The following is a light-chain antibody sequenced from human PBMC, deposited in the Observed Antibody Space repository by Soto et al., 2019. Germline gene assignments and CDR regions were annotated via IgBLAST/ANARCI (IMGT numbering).Light chain of an antibody. Sequence: EIVLTQSPATLSLSPGESATLSCRASQSVSSYLAWYQQKPGQAPRLLIYDASNRATGIPARFSGSGSGTDFPLTISSLEPEDFAVYYCQQRSNWPSFGQGTRLEIK. CDR3: QQRSNWPS. J-gene: IGKJ5*01. V-gene: IGKV3-11*01. CDR2: DAS. CDR1: QSVSSY.